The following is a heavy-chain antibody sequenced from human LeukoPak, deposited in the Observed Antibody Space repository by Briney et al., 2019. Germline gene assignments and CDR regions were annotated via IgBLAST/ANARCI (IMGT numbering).Heavy chain of an antibody. V-gene: IGHV3-9*01. Sequence: PGRSLRLSCAASGFTFDDYAMHWVRQAPGKGLEWVSGISWNSGSIDYADSVKGRFTISRDNAKNSLYLQMNSLRVEDTALYYCAKGISYSSGGGVDYWGQGTLVTVSS. CDR2: ISWNSGSI. D-gene: IGHD6-25*01. CDR3: AKGISYSSGGGVDY. CDR1: GFTFDDYA. J-gene: IGHJ4*02.